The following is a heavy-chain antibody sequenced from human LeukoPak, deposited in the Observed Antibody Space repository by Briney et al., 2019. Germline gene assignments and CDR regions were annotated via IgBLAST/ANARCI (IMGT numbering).Heavy chain of an antibody. CDR3: AKDSSTGDYYMDV. CDR1: GFTFDDHT. J-gene: IGHJ6*03. CDR2: ISWDGGSK. D-gene: IGHD2-2*01. V-gene: IGHV3-43*01. Sequence: GGSLRLSCAASGFTFDDHTMHWVRQAPGKGLEWVSLISWDGGSKYYAGSVKGRFTISRDNSKNSLYLQMNSLRTEDTALYYCAKDSSTGDYYMDVWGKGTTVTVSS.